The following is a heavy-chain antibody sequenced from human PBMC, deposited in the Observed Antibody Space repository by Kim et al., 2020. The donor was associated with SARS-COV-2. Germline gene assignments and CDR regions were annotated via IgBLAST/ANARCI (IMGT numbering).Heavy chain of an antibody. Sequence: ADSVKGRFTISRDNSKNTLYLQMNSLRAEDTAVYYCAKDRCSSTSCYADYWGQGTLVTVSS. V-gene: IGHV3-33*06. J-gene: IGHJ4*02. D-gene: IGHD2-2*01. CDR3: AKDRCSSTSCYADY.